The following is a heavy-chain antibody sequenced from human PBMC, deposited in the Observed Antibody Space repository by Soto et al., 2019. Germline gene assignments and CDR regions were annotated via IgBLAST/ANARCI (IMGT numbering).Heavy chain of an antibody. V-gene: IGHV1-3*05. CDR3: XXXXXXXXXMDV. CDR2: INAGNGNT. J-gene: IGHJ6*02. Sequence: QVQLVQSGAEEKKPGASVKVSCKASGYTFTNYAMHWVRQAPGQRLEWMGWINAGNGNTKYSQKFQGRVTITRDTXXXXXXXXXXXXXXXXXXXXXXXXXXXXXXXMDVWGQGTTVTVSS. CDR1: GYTFTNYA.